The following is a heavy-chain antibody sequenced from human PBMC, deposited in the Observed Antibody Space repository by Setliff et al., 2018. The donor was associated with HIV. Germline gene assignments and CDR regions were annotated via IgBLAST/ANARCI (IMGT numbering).Heavy chain of an antibody. CDR3: ARARGPPLPVLDF. D-gene: IGHD3-10*01. Sequence: PSETLSLTCTVSGGSINTGSYYWGWIRQPPGKGLESIGTIYYSGSTYYKSSLKSRLTISVDTSKNQFSLKLSSVTAADTAVYYCARARGPPLPVLDFWGPGTLVTVSS. J-gene: IGHJ4*02. CDR1: GGSINTGSYY. CDR2: IYYSGST. V-gene: IGHV4-39*07.